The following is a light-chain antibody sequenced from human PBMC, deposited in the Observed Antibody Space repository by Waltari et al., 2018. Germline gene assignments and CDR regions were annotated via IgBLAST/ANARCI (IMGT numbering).Light chain of an antibody. V-gene: IGKV1-5*03. CDR1: DNIGNW. CDR2: RAT. Sequence: DIRMIQSPSTLSASVGDRVTITCRASDNIGNWLAWYQHRAGKAPNLLISRATVLESGVPSRFSGSGSGTDFTLSITSLQPGDFASFYCQQYKDYPYTFGQGTKLEI. J-gene: IGKJ2*01. CDR3: QQYKDYPYT.